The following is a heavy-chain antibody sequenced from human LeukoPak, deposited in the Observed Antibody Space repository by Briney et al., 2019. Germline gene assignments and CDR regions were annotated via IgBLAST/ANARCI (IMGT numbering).Heavy chain of an antibody. CDR1: GFTLSSYG. J-gene: IGHJ4*02. CDR3: ARGHLERWLQLGDY. D-gene: IGHD5-24*01. CDR2: ISYDGSNK. V-gene: IGHV3-30-3*01. Sequence: GRALRLSCAAPGFTLSSYGMHMVRPAPGKGLGGVAVISYDGSNKYYADSVKGRFTISRDNSKNTLYLQMNSLRAEDTAVYYCARGHLERWLQLGDYWGQGTLVTVSS.